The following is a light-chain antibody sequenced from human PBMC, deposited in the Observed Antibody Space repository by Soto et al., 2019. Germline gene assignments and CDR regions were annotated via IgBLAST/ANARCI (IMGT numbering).Light chain of an antibody. CDR1: QSVSSN. CDR3: QQYDNWPRT. J-gene: IGKJ1*01. CDR2: GAS. V-gene: IGKV3-15*01. Sequence: EIVMTQSPATLSVSPGERATLTCRASQSVSSNLAWYQQKPGQAPRLLIYGASTWATGIPARFRGSGSGTEFTLTISSLQSEDFAVYYCQQYDNWPRTFGQGTKVDIK.